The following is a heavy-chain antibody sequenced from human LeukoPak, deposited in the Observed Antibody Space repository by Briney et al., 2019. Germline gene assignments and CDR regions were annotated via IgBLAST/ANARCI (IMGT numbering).Heavy chain of an antibody. V-gene: IGHV3-11*01. CDR1: GFTFSDYY. Sequence: PGGSLRLSCAASGFTFSDYYMSWIRQAPGKGLEWVSYISSSGSTIYYADSVKGRFTISRDNAKNSLYLQMNSLRAEDTAVYYCPRDSSSSLRETFDYWGQGTLVTVSS. CDR3: PRDSSSSLRETFDY. D-gene: IGHD6-6*01. J-gene: IGHJ4*02. CDR2: ISSSGSTI.